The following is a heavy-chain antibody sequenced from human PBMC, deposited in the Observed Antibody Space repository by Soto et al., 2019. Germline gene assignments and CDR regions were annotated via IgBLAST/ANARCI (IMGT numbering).Heavy chain of an antibody. J-gene: IGHJ6*02. Sequence: PGGSLRLSCAASGFTFSSYDMHWVRQATGKGLEWVSAIGTAGDTYYPGSAKGRFTISRENAKNSLYLQMNSLRAGDTAVYYCARGLLPGFYYYYGMDVWGQGTTVTSP. V-gene: IGHV3-13*01. D-gene: IGHD3-10*01. CDR3: ARGLLPGFYYYYGMDV. CDR1: GFTFSSYD. CDR2: IGTAGDT.